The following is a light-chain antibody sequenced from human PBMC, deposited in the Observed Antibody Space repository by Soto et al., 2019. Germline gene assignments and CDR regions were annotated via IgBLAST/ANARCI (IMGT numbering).Light chain of an antibody. V-gene: IGKV3-20*01. J-gene: IGKJ2*01. CDR1: QSASSSY. CDR2: GAS. Sequence: EIVLTQSPGTLSLSPGERATLSCRASQSASSSYLAWYQQKPGQAPRLLMYGASSRATGIPDRFSGSGSGTDFTLTISRLEPEDFAVYYCQQYGSSPPYTFGQGTKLEIK. CDR3: QQYGSSPPYT.